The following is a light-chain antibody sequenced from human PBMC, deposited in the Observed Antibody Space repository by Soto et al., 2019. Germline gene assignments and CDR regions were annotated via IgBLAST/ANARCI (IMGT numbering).Light chain of an antibody. CDR1: SGDVGAYKY. CDR3: SSFTGTTTLDV. J-gene: IGLJ1*01. V-gene: IGLV2-14*03. CDR2: GVS. Sequence: QSALTQPASVSGSPGQSITISCTGTSGDVGAYKYVSWYQQHPGKVPKLIIYGVSNRPSGVSNRFSGSKSGNTAFLTISGLQPEDEADYYCSSFTGTTTLDVFGTGTKLTVL.